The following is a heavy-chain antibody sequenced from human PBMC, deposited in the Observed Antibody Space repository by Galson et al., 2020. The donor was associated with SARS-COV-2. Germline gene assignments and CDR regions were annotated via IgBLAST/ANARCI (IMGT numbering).Heavy chain of an antibody. D-gene: IGHD3-10*01. CDR3: ARSPLSALLWSAVGRNSRGFDI. V-gene: IGHV4-30-4*01. CDR1: GGSISSGDYY. CDR2: IYYSGST. J-gene: IGHJ3*02. Sequence: SETLSLTCTVSGGSISSGDYYWSWIRQPPGKGLEWIGYIYYSGSTYYNPSLKSRVTISVDTSKNQFSLKLSSVTDADTAVYYCARSPLSALLWSAVGRNSRGFDIWGQGTMVTVSS.